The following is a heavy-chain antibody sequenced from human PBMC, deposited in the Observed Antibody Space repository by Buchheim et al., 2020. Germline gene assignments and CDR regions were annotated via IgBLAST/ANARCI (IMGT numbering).Heavy chain of an antibody. CDR3: ARDGTISGYYYGMDV. CDR1: GFTFSSYA. D-gene: IGHD2-8*01. J-gene: IGHJ6*02. CDR2: IIGSGVST. V-gene: IGHV3-23*01. Sequence: EVQLLESGGGLVQPGGSLRLSCAASGFTFSSYAMSWVRQAPGKGPEWVSTIIGSGVSTYYADSVKGRFTISRDNSKNTLYLQMNSLRAEDTAVYYCARDGTISGYYYGMDVWGQGTT.